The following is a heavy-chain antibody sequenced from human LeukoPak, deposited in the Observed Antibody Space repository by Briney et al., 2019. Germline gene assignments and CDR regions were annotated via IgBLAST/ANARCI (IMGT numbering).Heavy chain of an antibody. Sequence: PGGSLRLSCAASGFTFSNYWMSWVRQAPGKGLEWVANIKQDGSEKYFVGSVMGRFTISRDNANNSLYLEMHSLTAEDTAVYYCGRGPLSSGWYGNYWGQGTLVTVSS. CDR2: IKQDGSEK. CDR3: GRGPLSSGWYGNY. V-gene: IGHV3-7*04. CDR1: GFTFSNYW. D-gene: IGHD6-13*01. J-gene: IGHJ4*02.